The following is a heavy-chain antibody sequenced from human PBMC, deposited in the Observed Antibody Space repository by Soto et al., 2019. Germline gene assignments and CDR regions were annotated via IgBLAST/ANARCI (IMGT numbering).Heavy chain of an antibody. V-gene: IGHV1-69*06. CDR1: GGTFSSYA. Sequence: QVQLVQSGAEVKKPGSSVKVSCKASGGTFSSYAISWVRQAPGQGLEWMGGIIPIFGTANYAQKFQGRVTITADKSTSTAYMELSSLRSEDTAGYYCARELRNVLRFLESPNYYYYDGMDVRGQGTTVTVSS. J-gene: IGHJ6*02. D-gene: IGHD3-3*01. CDR3: ARELRNVLRFLESPNYYYYDGMDV. CDR2: IIPIFGTA.